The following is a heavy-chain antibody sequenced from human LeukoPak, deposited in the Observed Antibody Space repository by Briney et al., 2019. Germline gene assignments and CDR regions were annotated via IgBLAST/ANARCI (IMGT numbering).Heavy chain of an antibody. CDR1: GYSISSGYY. V-gene: IGHV4-38-2*01. Sequence: PSETLSLTCAVSGYSISSGYYCGWSRQPPGQGLEWIGIIYHSGSTYYNPSLKSRFTISRDTPKNQISLKLSSVTAADTAVYYCASPAEDAVDPDAFDIWGQGTMVTVSS. CDR2: IYHSGST. J-gene: IGHJ3*02. CDR3: ASPAEDAVDPDAFDI.